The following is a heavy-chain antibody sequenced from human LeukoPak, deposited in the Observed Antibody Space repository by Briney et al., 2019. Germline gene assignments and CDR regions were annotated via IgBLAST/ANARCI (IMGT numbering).Heavy chain of an antibody. CDR1: GFTFSSYA. CDR2: ISGSGGSA. CDR3: ATDTYYYDSSGLCCDY. Sequence: PGGSLRLSCAASGFTFSSYAMSWVRQAPGKWLEWVSAISGSGGSAYYADSVKGRFTISRDNSKNTLYLQMNSLRAEDTAVYYCATDTYYYDSSGLCCDYWGQGTLVTVSS. D-gene: IGHD3-22*01. V-gene: IGHV3-23*01. J-gene: IGHJ4*02.